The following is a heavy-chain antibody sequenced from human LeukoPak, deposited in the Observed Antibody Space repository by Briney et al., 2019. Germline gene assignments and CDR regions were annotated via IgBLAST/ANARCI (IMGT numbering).Heavy chain of an antibody. V-gene: IGHV3-21*01. J-gene: IGHJ4*02. CDR3: ARDPPRGSSSTSCSGY. CDR1: GFTFSSYS. D-gene: IGHD2-2*01. CDR2: ITSSSYI. Sequence: GGSLRLSGAASGFTFSSYSMNWVRQAPGKGLEWVSSITSSSYIYYADSVKGRFTISRDNAKNSLYLQMNSLRAEDTAVYYCARDPPRGSSSTSCSGYWGQGTLVTVSS.